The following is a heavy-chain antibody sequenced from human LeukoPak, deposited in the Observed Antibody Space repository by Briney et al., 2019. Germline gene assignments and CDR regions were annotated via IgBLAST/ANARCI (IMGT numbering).Heavy chain of an antibody. D-gene: IGHD5-18*01. J-gene: IGHJ3*02. CDR2: IYYSGST. CDR3: ASSYSYGYSAFDI. V-gene: IGHV4-59*01. CDR1: GGSISSYY. Sequence: NTSETLSLTCTVSGGSISSYYWSWIRQPSGKGLEGIGYIYYSGSTNYNPSLKGRVTISVDTSKNQFSLKLSSVTAADTAVYYCASSYSYGYSAFDIWGQGTMVTVSS.